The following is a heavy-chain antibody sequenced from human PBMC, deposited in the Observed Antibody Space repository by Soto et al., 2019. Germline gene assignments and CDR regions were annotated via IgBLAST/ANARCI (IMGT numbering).Heavy chain of an antibody. V-gene: IGHV3-30*03. Sequence: QVQLVESGGGLVQPERSLRLSCVVSGFSFRSYGMVWVRQAPGKGLEWVATVSYDESKKYYADSVRGRFIISRDNSKKMLFLQMSRLRVEDTAVYYCVGGWTWGDYWGPGTQVTVSS. CDR2: VSYDESKK. D-gene: IGHD3-16*01. CDR3: VGGWTWGDY. J-gene: IGHJ4*02. CDR1: GFSFRSYG.